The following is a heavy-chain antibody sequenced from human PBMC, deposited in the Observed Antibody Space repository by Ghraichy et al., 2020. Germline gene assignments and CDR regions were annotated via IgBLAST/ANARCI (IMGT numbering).Heavy chain of an antibody. CDR2: IYYDGNTE. D-gene: IGHD6-19*01. Sequence: GGSLRLSCAASGFTFSSYAMHWVRQAPGKGLEWVAVIYYDGNTESYGDSVKGRFTISRDNSKSTLYLQMNSLRAEDTAVYYCAREAGYSSGWYISWGQGTLVTVSS. J-gene: IGHJ5*02. CDR1: GFTFSSYA. V-gene: IGHV3-30-3*01. CDR3: AREAGYSSGWYIS.